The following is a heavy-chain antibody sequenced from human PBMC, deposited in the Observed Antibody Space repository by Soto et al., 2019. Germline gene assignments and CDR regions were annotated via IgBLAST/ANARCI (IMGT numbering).Heavy chain of an antibody. CDR3: ARDIVVVPAAAPSYYGMDV. J-gene: IGHJ6*02. V-gene: IGHV4-34*01. Sequence: PSETLSLTCAVYGGSFSGYYWTWIRQPPGTGLEWIGEINHSGSTNYNPSLKSRVTISVDKSKNQFSLKLSSVTAADTAVYYCARDIVVVPAAAPSYYGMDVWGQGTTVTVSS. D-gene: IGHD2-2*01. CDR1: GGSFSGYY. CDR2: INHSGST.